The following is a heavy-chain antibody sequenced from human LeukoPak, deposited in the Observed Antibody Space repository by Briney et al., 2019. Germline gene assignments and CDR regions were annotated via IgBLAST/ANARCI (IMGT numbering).Heavy chain of an antibody. Sequence: GGSLRLSCAASGFTVSTNYMNWVRQAPGKGLEWVSILYGGSDTYYADSVKGRFTISRDRSKNILSLQMNNLRAEDTAVYYCARVGDHFHWYLDLWGRGTLVTVSS. CDR3: ARVGDHFHWYLDL. CDR2: LYGGSDT. CDR1: GFTVSTNY. J-gene: IGHJ2*01. V-gene: IGHV3-53*01. D-gene: IGHD3-10*01.